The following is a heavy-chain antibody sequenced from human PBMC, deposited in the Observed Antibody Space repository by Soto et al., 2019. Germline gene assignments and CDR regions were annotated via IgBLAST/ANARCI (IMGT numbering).Heavy chain of an antibody. D-gene: IGHD4-17*01. Sequence: SGPTLVNPTQTLTLTCTFSGFSLSTSGVGVAWIRQPPGKALEWLALTYWDDDKRYSPSLKDRLAIPKDTSSNQVVLTITNIDPGDSATYFCAHAGDYDLLTFDHWGPGTLVTVSS. J-gene: IGHJ4*02. V-gene: IGHV2-5*02. CDR2: TYWDDDK. CDR3: AHAGDYDLLTFDH. CDR1: GFSLSTSGVG.